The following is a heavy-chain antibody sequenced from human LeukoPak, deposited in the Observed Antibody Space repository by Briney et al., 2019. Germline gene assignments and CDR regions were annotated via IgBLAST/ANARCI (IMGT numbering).Heavy chain of an antibody. CDR2: IYHSGST. Sequence: PSETLSLTCAVSGGSISSSNWWSWVRQPPGKGLEWIGEIYHSGSTNYNPSLKSRVTILVDKSKNQFSLKLSSVTAADTAVYYCARAGRWEGRPHAFDIWGQGTMVTVSS. D-gene: IGHD1-26*01. CDR3: ARAGRWEGRPHAFDI. J-gene: IGHJ3*02. CDR1: GGSISSSNW. V-gene: IGHV4-4*02.